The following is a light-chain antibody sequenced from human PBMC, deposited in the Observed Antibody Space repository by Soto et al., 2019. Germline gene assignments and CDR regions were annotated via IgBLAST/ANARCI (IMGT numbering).Light chain of an antibody. CDR1: SSDVGSYRL. J-gene: IGLJ3*02. CDR3: CSYGDSFTGV. Sequence: QSALTQPASVSGSPGQSITISCTGTSSDVGSYRLVSWYQQHPGKAPKLLIYEVTKRPSRVSSRFSGSKSGNTASLTISGLQAEDEAAYYCCSYGDSFTGVFGGGTKLTVL. CDR2: EVT. V-gene: IGLV2-23*02.